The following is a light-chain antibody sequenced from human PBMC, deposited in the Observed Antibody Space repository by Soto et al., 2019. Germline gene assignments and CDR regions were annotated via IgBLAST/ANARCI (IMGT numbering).Light chain of an antibody. J-gene: IGKJ2*01. CDR2: KAS. CDR1: QSIRNW. V-gene: IGKV1-5*03. CDR3: QQYNSYPYT. Sequence: DIQMTQSPSTLSASVGDRVTITCRASQSIRNWLAWYQQKPGKAPKLLIYKASSLQSGVPSRFSGGGSETEFTLTISSRQPDDFATDYCQQYNSYPYTFGQGTKLEIK.